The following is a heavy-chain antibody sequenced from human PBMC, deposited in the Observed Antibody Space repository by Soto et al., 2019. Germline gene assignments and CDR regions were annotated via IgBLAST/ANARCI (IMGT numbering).Heavy chain of an antibody. CDR3: ARDRRGYSYGFDAFDI. Sequence: GGSLRLSCAASGFTFSSYAMHWVRQAPGKGLEYVSAISSNGGSTYYANYVKGRFTISRDNSKNTLYLQMGSLRAEDMAVYYCARDRRGYSYGFDAFDIWGQGTMVTVSS. CDR2: ISSNGGST. V-gene: IGHV3-64*01. D-gene: IGHD5-18*01. J-gene: IGHJ3*02. CDR1: GFTFSSYA.